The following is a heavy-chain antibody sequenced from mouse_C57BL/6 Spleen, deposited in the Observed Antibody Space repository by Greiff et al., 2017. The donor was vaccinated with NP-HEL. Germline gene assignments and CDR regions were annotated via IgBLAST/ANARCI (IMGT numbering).Heavy chain of an antibody. Sequence: QVQLQQPGAELVRPGSSVKLSCKASGYTFTSYWMDWVKQRPGQGLEWIGNIYPSDSETHYNQKFKDKATLTVDKSSSTAYMQLSSLTSEDSAVYYCARGSLDSSGPYWGQGTTLTVSS. CDR2: IYPSDSET. D-gene: IGHD3-2*02. CDR3: ARGSLDSSGPY. CDR1: GYTFTSYW. V-gene: IGHV1-61*01. J-gene: IGHJ2*01.